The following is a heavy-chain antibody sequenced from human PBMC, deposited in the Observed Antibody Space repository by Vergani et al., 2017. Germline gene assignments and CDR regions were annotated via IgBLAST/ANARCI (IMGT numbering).Heavy chain of an antibody. D-gene: IGHD2-15*01. CDR3: AKYVRDSTDGLPDS. V-gene: IGHV3-30*02. J-gene: IGHJ4*02. Sequence: QVHLVESGGGVVQPGRSLRLSCVVSGFTSSYYGMHWIRQAPGKGLEWLAYIGKDGINTRYRDAVKGRFTVSRDNSKDILYLQMDSLRSEDTALYYCAKYVRDSTDGLPDSWGPGTLVIVSS. CDR1: GFTSSYYG. CDR2: IGKDGINT.